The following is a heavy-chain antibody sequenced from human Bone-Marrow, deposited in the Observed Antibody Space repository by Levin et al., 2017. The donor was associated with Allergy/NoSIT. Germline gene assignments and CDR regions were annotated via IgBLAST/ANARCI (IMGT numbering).Heavy chain of an antibody. Sequence: PSETLSLTCAASGFTFSGSAIHWVRQGSGKGLEWVGHIRSKSNSHATASAASLKGRFTVSRDDSKHTAYLQMDSLEIEYTAVYYCTGRLEYASWSVSPWFDPWGQGTLVIVSS. D-gene: IGHD2-2*01. CDR2: IRSKSNSHAT. J-gene: IGHJ5*02. CDR1: GFTFSGSA. CDR3: TGRLEYASWSVSPWFDP. V-gene: IGHV3-73*01.